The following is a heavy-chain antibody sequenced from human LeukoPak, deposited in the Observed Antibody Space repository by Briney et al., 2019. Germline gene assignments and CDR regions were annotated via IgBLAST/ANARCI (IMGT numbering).Heavy chain of an antibody. V-gene: IGHV3-23*01. J-gene: IGHJ3*02. D-gene: IGHD1-20*01. CDR3: AKGQRYNWDDDAVDM. CDR1: VFTFTGYA. CDR2: IITSSDRT. Sequence: GGSLRLSFQPPVFTFTGYAIAGAGQPQGKGLEWVSRIITSSDRTYYADSVKGRFTISRDNSKNTLYLQMNILRAEDTAIYYCAKGQRYNWDDDAVDMWGQGTMVIVSS.